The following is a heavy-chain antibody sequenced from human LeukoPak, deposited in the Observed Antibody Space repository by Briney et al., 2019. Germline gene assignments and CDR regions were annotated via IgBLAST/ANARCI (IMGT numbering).Heavy chain of an antibody. V-gene: IGHV4-34*01. Sequence: SETLSLTCAVYGGSFSGYYWSWIRQPPGKGLEWIGEINHSGSTNYNPSLKSRVTISVDTSKNQFSLKLSSVTAADTAVYYCARQGSISLRDAFDIWGQGTMVTVSS. CDR1: GGSFSGYY. CDR2: INHSGST. CDR3: ARQGSISLRDAFDI. J-gene: IGHJ3*02.